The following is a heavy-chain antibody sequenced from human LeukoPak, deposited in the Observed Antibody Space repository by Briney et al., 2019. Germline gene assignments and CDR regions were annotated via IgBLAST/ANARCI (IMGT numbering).Heavy chain of an antibody. CDR2: ISSSSSYI. CDR3: ARKMSGYNTGAFDI. J-gene: IGHJ3*02. V-gene: IGHV3-21*01. Sequence: GGSLRLSCAASGFTFSSYSMNWVRQAPGKGLEWVSSISSSSSYIYYADSVKGRFTISRDNAKNSLYLQMNSLRAEDTAVYYCARKMSGYNTGAFDIWGQGTMVTVSS. D-gene: IGHD5-24*01. CDR1: GFTFSSYS.